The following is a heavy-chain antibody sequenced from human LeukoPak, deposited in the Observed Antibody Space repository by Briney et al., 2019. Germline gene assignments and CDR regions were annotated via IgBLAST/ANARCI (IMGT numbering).Heavy chain of an antibody. CDR2: ISSSSSYT. J-gene: IGHJ4*02. CDR3: ARGIGVDDY. V-gene: IGHV3-11*05. CDR1: GFTFSDYY. D-gene: IGHD2-15*01. Sequence: PGGSLRLSCAASGFTFSDYYMSWIRQAPGKGLEWVSYISSSSSYTNYADSVKGRFTISRDNSKNTLYLQMNSLRAEDTAVYYCARGIGVDDYWGQGTLVTVSS.